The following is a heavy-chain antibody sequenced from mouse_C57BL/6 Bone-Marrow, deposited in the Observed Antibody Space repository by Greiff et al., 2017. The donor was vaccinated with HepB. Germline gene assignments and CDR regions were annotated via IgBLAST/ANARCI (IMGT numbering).Heavy chain of an antibody. CDR3: ARRNYGSLDY. Sequence: EVQLQESGGGLVQPGGSLKLSCAASGFTFSDYGMAWVRQAPRKGPEWVAFISNLAYSIYYADTVTGRFTISRENAKNTLYLEMSSLRSEDTAMYYCARRNYGSLDYWGQGTTLTVSS. D-gene: IGHD1-1*01. CDR2: ISNLAYSI. J-gene: IGHJ2*01. CDR1: GFTFSDYG. V-gene: IGHV5-15*01.